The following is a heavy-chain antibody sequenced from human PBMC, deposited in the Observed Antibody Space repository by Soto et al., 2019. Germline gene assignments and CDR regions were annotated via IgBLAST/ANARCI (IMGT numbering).Heavy chain of an antibody. J-gene: IGHJ4*02. D-gene: IGHD5-18*01. CDR2: ISWNSGNI. CDR3: VRSKGGYSYGTPFDY. V-gene: IGHV3-9*01. Sequence: EVQLEESGGALVQPGRSLRLSCAASGFTFDDYAMHWVRQVLGKGLEWVSSISWNSGNIGYEDSVKGRLSTSRDNAKNSLYPQMNSLRPEDTALYYCVRSKGGYSYGTPFDYWGQGTLVTVSS. CDR1: GFTFDDYA.